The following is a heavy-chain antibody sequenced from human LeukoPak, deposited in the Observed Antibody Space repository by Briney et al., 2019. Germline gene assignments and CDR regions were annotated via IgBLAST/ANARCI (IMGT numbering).Heavy chain of an antibody. CDR3: ANLIAWNWNDVPWFDP. D-gene: IGHD1-1*01. Sequence: GGSLRLSCAASGFTFSSYEMNWVRQAPGKGLEWVSYISSSGSTIYYADSVKGRFTISRDNAKNSLYLQMNSLRAEDTAVYYCANLIAWNWNDVPWFDPWGQGTLVTVSS. CDR2: ISSSGSTI. V-gene: IGHV3-48*03. J-gene: IGHJ5*02. CDR1: GFTFSSYE.